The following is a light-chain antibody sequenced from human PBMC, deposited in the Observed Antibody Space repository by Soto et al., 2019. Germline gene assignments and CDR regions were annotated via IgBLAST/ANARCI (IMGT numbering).Light chain of an antibody. J-gene: IGKJ1*01. CDR2: KAS. V-gene: IGKV1-5*03. CDR1: QSISTW. Sequence: IQMTQSPSTLXXXLXXXVTXXXRASQSISTWLAWYQQKPGKAPKLLIYKASSLKSGVPSRFSGSGSGTEFTLIISSLQPDDFATYYCQQYNSYPWTFGQGTRWIS. CDR3: QQYNSYPWT.